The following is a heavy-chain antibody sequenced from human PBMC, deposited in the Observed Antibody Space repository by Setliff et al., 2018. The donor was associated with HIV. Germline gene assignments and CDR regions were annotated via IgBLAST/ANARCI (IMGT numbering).Heavy chain of an antibody. V-gene: IGHV1-2*02. D-gene: IGHD5-18*01. Sequence: EASVKVSCKASGYTFGAYFIHWVRQAPGQGLEWMGWINPNSGGTNYAQKFQGRLTMTRDASISTASLDLRSLTSDDTAVYYCARGAGYSYFDYYYYYMDVWGKGTTVTVSS. J-gene: IGHJ6*03. CDR3: ARGAGYSYFDYYYYYMDV. CDR2: INPNSGGT. CDR1: GYTFGAYF.